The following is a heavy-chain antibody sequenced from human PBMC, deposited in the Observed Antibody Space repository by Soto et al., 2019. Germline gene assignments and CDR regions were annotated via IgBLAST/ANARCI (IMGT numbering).Heavy chain of an antibody. D-gene: IGHD2-2*01. CDR1: GGSVSRDTHY. J-gene: IGHJ6*02. CDR2: IYSSGST. CDR3: ARFFRSCSGTTGYARADV. V-gene: IGHV4-61*01. Sequence: ASETLSLTCTVSGGSVSRDTHYWSWIRQPPGKRLEWIGFIYSSGSTNYNPSLKSRVTMSVDTSKNNFSLKLRSVIVGHRDVYHCARFFRSCSGTTGYARADVWGQGTTVTVSS.